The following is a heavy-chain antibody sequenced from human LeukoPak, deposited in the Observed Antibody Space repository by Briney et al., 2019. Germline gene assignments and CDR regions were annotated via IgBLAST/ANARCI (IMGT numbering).Heavy chain of an antibody. D-gene: IGHD3-10*01. CDR1: GGSISSYY. Sequence: PSETLSLTCTVSGGSISSYYWSWIRQPPGKGLEWIGYIYYSGSTNYNPSLKSRVTISVDTSKNQFSLKLSSVTAADTAVYYCARSGGRGRTKVRGVIIFNYWGQGTLVTVSS. J-gene: IGHJ4*02. CDR3: ARSGGRGRTKVRGVIIFNY. CDR2: IYYSGST. V-gene: IGHV4-59*01.